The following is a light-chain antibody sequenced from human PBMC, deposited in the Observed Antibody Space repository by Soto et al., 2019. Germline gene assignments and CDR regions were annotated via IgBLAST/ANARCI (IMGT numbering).Light chain of an antibody. CDR3: QQYGSSPPWT. CDR1: ESLSTY. J-gene: IGKJ1*01. CDR2: GAS. V-gene: IGKV3-20*01. Sequence: IVLTQSPDTLSLSPGETATLSCRASESLSTYLGWYQQRPGQAPRLLIYGASSRATGIPDRFSGSGSGTDFTLTISRLEPEDFAVYYCQQYGSSPPWTFGQGTKVDIK.